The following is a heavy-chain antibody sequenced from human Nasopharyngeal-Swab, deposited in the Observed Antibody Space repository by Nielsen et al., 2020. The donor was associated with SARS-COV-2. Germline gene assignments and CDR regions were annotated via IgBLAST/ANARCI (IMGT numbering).Heavy chain of an antibody. D-gene: IGHD2-2*01. V-gene: IGHV4-59*08. CDR2: ISYSGST. CDR1: GGSISRYF. CDR3: ARHVGYCSTTSCSLPDS. J-gene: IGHJ4*02. Sequence: SETLSLTCTVSGGSISRYFWSWIPQPPGKRLEWLGYISYSGSTNYNPSLKSRVSFSVDTPKNQFSLKLSSVTAADTAVYYCARHVGYCSTTSCSLPDSWGQGTLVTVSS.